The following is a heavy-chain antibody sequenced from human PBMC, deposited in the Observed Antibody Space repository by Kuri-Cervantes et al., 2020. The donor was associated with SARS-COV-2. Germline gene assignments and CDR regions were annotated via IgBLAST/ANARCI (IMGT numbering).Heavy chain of an antibody. V-gene: IGHV4-39*01. Sequence: SETLSLTCTVSGDSISSCCYYWGWIRQPPGKGLEWIGNIYYSGNTYYNPSLRSRVTISEDTSKNQFSLKLSSVTAADTAVYYCATGYSSRGGFDPWGQGTLVTVSS. CDR2: IYYSGNT. CDR1: GDSISSCCYY. J-gene: IGHJ5*02. CDR3: ATGYSSRGGFDP. D-gene: IGHD6-13*01.